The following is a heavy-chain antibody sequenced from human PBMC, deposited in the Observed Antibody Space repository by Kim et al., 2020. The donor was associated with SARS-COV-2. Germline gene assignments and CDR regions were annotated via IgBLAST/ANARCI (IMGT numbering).Heavy chain of an antibody. Sequence: SETLSLTCTVSGGSISSSSYYWGWIRQPPGKGLEWIGSIYYSGSTYYNPSLKSRVTISVDTSKNQFSLKLSSVTAADTAVYYCAREGYCSSTSCYVGLRAIDYWGQGTLVTVSS. CDR1: GGSISSSSYY. V-gene: IGHV4-39*07. CDR2: IYYSGST. CDR3: AREGYCSSTSCYVGLRAIDY. D-gene: IGHD2-2*01. J-gene: IGHJ4*02.